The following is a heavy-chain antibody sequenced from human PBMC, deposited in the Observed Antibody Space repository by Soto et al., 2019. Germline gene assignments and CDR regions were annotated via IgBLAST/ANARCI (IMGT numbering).Heavy chain of an antibody. J-gene: IGHJ5*02. D-gene: IGHD2-2*01. CDR2: ISSNGGGT. Sequence: EVQLVESGGGLVQPGGSLRLSCSASGFTFSSYAMHWVRQAPGKGLEYVSAISSNGGGTFYADSVKGRFTISRDNSKNTLYLQMRSLRAEDTAVYYCVKDLKGIVVVPAAIPNWFDPWGQGTLVTVSS. CDR1: GFTFSSYA. V-gene: IGHV3-64D*06. CDR3: VKDLKGIVVVPAAIPNWFDP.